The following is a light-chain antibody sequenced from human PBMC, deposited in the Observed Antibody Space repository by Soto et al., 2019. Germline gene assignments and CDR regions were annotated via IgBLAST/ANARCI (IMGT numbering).Light chain of an antibody. Sequence: QSALTQPASVSGSPGQSITISCTASSSDVGGYNSFSWYQQHPGKAPKLLIYEVNNRPSGVSNRFSGSKSGNTASLTISELQAEDEADYYCNSYTSSGPYVFGPGTKLTVL. CDR2: EVN. CDR3: NSYTSSGPYV. CDR1: SSDVGGYNS. J-gene: IGLJ1*01. V-gene: IGLV2-14*01.